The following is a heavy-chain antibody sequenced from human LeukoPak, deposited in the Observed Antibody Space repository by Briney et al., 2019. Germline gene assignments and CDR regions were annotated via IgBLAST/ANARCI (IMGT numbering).Heavy chain of an antibody. CDR3: AKDLLMVRGVIIPYYFDY. D-gene: IGHD3-10*01. V-gene: IGHV3-23*01. Sequence: SGGSLRLSCAASGFTFSNYAMTWVRQAPGKGLEWVSAISGSGGSTYYADSVKGRFTISRDNSKNTLYLQMNSLRAEDTAVYYCAKDLLMVRGVIIPYYFDYWGQGTLVTVSS. CDR2: ISGSGGST. J-gene: IGHJ4*02. CDR1: GFTFSNYA.